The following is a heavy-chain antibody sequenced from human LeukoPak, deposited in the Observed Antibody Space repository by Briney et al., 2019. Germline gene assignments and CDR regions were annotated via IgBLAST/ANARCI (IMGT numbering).Heavy chain of an antibody. Sequence: PSETLSLTCTVSDASISGYYWSWIRQPPGRGLEWIGSIYYTGSTYYSPSLKSRVTISVDTSENQFSLQLRSVTAADTAVYYCAGLTYSSGCYDYWGQGTLVTVSS. CDR2: IYYTGST. CDR1: DASISGYY. V-gene: IGHV4-39*01. D-gene: IGHD6-19*01. J-gene: IGHJ4*02. CDR3: AGLTYSSGCYDY.